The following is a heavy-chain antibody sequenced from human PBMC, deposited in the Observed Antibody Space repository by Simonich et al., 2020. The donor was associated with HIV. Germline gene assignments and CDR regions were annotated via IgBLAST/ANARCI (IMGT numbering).Heavy chain of an antibody. J-gene: IGHJ4*02. CDR2: IRTYNEDT. Sequence: QVQLVQSGAEVKKPGASVKVSCKASGYTFTNYGITWVRQAPGQGPEYMGWIRTYNEDTKYAQKYRGRVTMTTDTSTSTAYMELRSLRSDDTAVYYCARGDPFFDYWGQGALVTVSS. V-gene: IGHV1-18*01. CDR1: GYTFTNYG. CDR3: ARGDPFFDY.